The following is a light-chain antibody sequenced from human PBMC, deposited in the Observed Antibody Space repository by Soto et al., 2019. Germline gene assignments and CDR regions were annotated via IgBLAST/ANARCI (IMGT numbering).Light chain of an antibody. CDR2: GAS. J-gene: IGKJ1*01. Sequence: MVLNQARGTLTLSPGERATLSCRTSQSVSSSYLAWYQQKPGQAPKLLIHGASTRATGIPDRFSGSGSGTDFTLTISRLEPEDFAVYYCQLYGSSPKTFGQGTKVDIK. CDR3: QLYGSSPKT. V-gene: IGKV3-20*01. CDR1: QSVSSSY.